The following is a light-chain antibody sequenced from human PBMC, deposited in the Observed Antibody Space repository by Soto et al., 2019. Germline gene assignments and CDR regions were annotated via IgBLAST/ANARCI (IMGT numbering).Light chain of an antibody. CDR3: QQCDNLPYT. J-gene: IGKJ2*01. Sequence: DVLMTQSPSSLSASVGDRVTITCQASQDINNYLNCYQQKPGKAPKLLIYDASNLETGVALRFSGGGSGTEFTFTFSSLQPEDIATYYSQQCDNLPYTFGQGTKLEMK. CDR2: DAS. CDR1: QDINNY. V-gene: IGKV1-33*01.